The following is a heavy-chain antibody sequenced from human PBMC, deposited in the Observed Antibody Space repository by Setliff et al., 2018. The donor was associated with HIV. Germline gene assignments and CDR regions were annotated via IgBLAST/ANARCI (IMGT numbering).Heavy chain of an antibody. V-gene: IGHV3-23*01. CDR1: GITYSSSA. Sequence: PGGSLRLSCAASGITYSSSAMSWVRQAPGKGLEWVSAIGDSGGSTYYADSVKGRFTISRDNSKNTLYLQMNSLRAEDTAVYFCAKGQDGLRYNWFDPWGQGTLVTVSS. CDR2: IGDSGGST. CDR3: AKGQDGLRYNWFDP. J-gene: IGHJ5*02.